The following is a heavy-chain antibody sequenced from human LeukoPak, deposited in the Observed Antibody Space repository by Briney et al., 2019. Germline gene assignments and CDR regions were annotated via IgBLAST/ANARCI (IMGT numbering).Heavy chain of an antibody. CDR1: GGSISSYY. D-gene: IGHD3-22*01. J-gene: IGHJ4*02. V-gene: IGHV4-4*07. Sequence: KPSETLSLTCTVSGGSISSYYWSWIRQPAGKGLEWIGRIYTSGSTNYNPSLKSRVTMSVDTSKNQFSLKLSSVTAADTAVYYCAREGYYDSSGYNPRGDYWGQGTLVTVSS. CDR2: IYTSGST. CDR3: AREGYYDSSGYNPRGDY.